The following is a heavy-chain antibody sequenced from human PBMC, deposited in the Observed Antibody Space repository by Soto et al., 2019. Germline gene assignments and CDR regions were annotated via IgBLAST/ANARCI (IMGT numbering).Heavy chain of an antibody. Sequence: EVQPVESGGGLVQPGGSLRLSCAASGFTFSTYWMSWVRQAPGKGLEWVANIKQDGSEKYYLDSVKGRFTISRDNAKNSLYLQMNSLRAEDTAVYYCARVLQRGYTGYDHDYWGQGTLVTVSS. CDR3: ARVLQRGYTGYDHDY. V-gene: IGHV3-7*01. CDR1: GFTFSTYW. J-gene: IGHJ4*02. CDR2: IKQDGSEK. D-gene: IGHD5-12*01.